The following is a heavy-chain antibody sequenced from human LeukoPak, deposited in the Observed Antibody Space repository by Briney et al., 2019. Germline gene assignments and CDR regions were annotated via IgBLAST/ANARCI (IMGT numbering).Heavy chain of an antibody. V-gene: IGHV4-34*01. D-gene: IGHD1-26*01. CDR2: INHSGST. J-gene: IGHJ5*02. CDR1: GGSFGGYY. CDR3: ARGRDGAGWFDP. Sequence: SETLSLTCAVYGGSFGGYYWSWIRQPPGKGLEWIGEINHSGSTNYNPSLKSRVTIPVDTSKNQFPLKLSSVTAADTAVYYCARGRDGAGWFDPWGQGTLVTVSS.